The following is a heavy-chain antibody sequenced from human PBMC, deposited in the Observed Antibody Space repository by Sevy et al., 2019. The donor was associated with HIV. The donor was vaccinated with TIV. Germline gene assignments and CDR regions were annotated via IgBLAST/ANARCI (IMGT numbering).Heavy chain of an antibody. Sequence: SETLSLTCSVSGGCISSGDYYWTWMRQSPGKGREWIGYIYYSGITYYNPSLKSRVIISIDTVKNQFSLKLSTVTAADTAVYYCARYCTRTSPHNWFDPWGQRPLVTVSS. CDR1: GGCISSGDYY. J-gene: IGHJ5*02. V-gene: IGHV4-30-4*01. CDR3: ARYCTRTSPHNWFDP. D-gene: IGHD2-2*01. CDR2: IYYSGIT.